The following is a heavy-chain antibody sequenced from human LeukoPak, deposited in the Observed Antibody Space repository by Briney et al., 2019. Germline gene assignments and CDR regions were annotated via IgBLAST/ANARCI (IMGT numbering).Heavy chain of an antibody. CDR3: ARGGPSGSGADDLLAFDI. D-gene: IGHD2-8*02. J-gene: IGHJ3*02. Sequence: ASVKVSCKASGYNFVTFGLNWVRQAPGQGLEWMGWISAYNGNTNYEQKLQDRLTMTTDTSKDIAYMELRTLKSDDTAVYYCARGGPSGSGADDLLAFDIWGPETMVTVSS. CDR2: ISAYNGNT. CDR1: GYNFVTFG. V-gene: IGHV1-18*01.